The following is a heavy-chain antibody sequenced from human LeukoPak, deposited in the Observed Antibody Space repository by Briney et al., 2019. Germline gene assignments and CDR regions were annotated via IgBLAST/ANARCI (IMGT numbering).Heavy chain of an antibody. V-gene: IGHV3-64D*06. D-gene: IGHD3-10*01. Sequence: PGGSLRLSCSASGFTFSSYAMHWVRQAPGKGRENVSAISSNGGSTYYADSVKGRFTISRDNSKNTLYLQMSSLRAEDTAVYYCVKDLYYGSGSYYPALDYWGQGTLVTVSS. CDR1: GFTFSSYA. CDR2: ISSNGGST. CDR3: VKDLYYGSGSYYPALDY. J-gene: IGHJ4*02.